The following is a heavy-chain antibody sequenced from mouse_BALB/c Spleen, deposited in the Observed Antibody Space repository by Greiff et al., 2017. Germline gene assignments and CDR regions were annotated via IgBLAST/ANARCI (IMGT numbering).Heavy chain of an antibody. Sequence: EVKLMESGPSLVKPSQTLSLTCSVTGDSITSGYWNWIRKFPGNKLEYMGYISYSGSTYYNPSLKSRLSITRDTSKNQYYLQLNSVTTEDTATYYCARYRHYYGSSYGYFDVWGAGTTVTVSS. CDR3: ARYRHYYGSSYGYFDV. V-gene: IGHV3-8*02. CDR2: ISYSGST. J-gene: IGHJ1*01. D-gene: IGHD1-1*01. CDR1: GDSITSGY.